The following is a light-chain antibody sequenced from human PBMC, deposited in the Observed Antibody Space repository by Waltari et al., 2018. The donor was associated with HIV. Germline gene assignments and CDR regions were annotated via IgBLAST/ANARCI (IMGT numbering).Light chain of an antibody. V-gene: IGLV1-47*01. CDR3: AAWDVSLSGWV. CDR1: TSNIGRNF. Sequence: SVLTQPPSTSGTPGQQVTISCSGSTSNIGRNFVYWYQQFPGTAPKLLIYRNNERPSGVPDRFSGSKSGISASLAITGLRSEDEADYYCAAWDVSLSGWVFGGGTKLTVL. J-gene: IGLJ3*02. CDR2: RNN.